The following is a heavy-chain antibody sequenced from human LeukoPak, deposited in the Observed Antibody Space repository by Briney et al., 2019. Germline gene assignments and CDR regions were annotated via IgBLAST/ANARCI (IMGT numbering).Heavy chain of an antibody. Sequence: SETLSLTCTVSGSSISSGYYWGWIRQPPGKGLEWIGNIYHSGSTYYNPSLKSRVTISVDTSKNQFSLKLSSVTAADTAVYYCARAQNYARIDYWGQGTLVTVSS. CDR2: IYHSGST. V-gene: IGHV4-38-2*02. D-gene: IGHD3-16*01. J-gene: IGHJ4*02. CDR3: ARAQNYARIDY. CDR1: GSSISSGYY.